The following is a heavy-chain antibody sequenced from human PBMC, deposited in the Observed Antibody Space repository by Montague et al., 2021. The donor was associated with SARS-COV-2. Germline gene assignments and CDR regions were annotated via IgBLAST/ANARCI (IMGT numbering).Heavy chain of an antibody. Sequence: TLSLTCTVSGGSISSGVYYWSWIRQPPGKGLEWIGYIYYRASTYYNPSLKSRVTLSVDTSKNQFSLKLSSVTAADTAVYYCARVQGFTKIVVVIGAFDIGGQGTRVTVSS. D-gene: IGHD3-22*01. J-gene: IGHJ3*02. V-gene: IGHV4-31*03. CDR1: GGSISSGVYY. CDR2: IYYRAST. CDR3: ARVQGFTKIVVVIGAFDI.